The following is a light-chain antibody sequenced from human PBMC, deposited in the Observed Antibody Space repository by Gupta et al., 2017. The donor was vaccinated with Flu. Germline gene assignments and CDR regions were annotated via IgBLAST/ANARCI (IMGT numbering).Light chain of an antibody. Sequence: SSSNIGNNYVSWYQQLPGAAPKLLIYEGNKRPSGIPDRFSGSKSGTSATLGITGLQTGDEADYYCGTWDSSLSAGVFGGGTKLTVL. CDR2: EGN. J-gene: IGLJ3*02. CDR3: GTWDSSLSAGV. V-gene: IGLV1-51*02. CDR1: SSNIGNNY.